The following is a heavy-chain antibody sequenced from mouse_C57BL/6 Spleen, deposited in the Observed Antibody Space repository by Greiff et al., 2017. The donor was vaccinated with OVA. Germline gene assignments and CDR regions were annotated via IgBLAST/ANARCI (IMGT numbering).Heavy chain of an antibody. CDR3: ARWDYGSRGYFDY. V-gene: IGHV1-69*01. D-gene: IGHD1-1*01. CDR2: IDPSDSYT. CDR1: GYTFTSYW. J-gene: IGHJ2*01. Sequence: QVQLQQPGAELVMPGASVKLSCKASGYTFTSYWMHWVKQRPGQGLEWIGEIDPSDSYTNYNQKFKGKSTLTVDKSSSTAYMQLSSLTSEDSAVYYCARWDYGSRGYFDYWGQGTTLTVSS.